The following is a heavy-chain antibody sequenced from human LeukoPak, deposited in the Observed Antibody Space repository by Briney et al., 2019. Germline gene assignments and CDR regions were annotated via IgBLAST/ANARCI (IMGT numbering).Heavy chain of an antibody. Sequence: GRSLRLSCAASGFTFDDYAMHWVRQALGKGLEWVSGISWNSGSIGYADSVKGRFTISRDNAKNSLYLQMNSLRAEDMALYYCAKATIFGVVIGDAFDIWGQGTMVTVSS. V-gene: IGHV3-9*03. CDR1: GFTFDDYA. CDR2: ISWNSGSI. D-gene: IGHD3-3*01. J-gene: IGHJ3*02. CDR3: AKATIFGVVIGDAFDI.